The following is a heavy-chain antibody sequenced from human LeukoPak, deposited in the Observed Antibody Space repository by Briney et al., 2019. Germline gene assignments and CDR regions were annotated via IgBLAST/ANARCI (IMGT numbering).Heavy chain of an antibody. CDR2: MSYDGSNQ. V-gene: IGHV3-30*04. CDR1: GFTFRNYA. Sequence: HTGGSLRLSCVASGFTFRNYAMHWVRQAPGKGLEWVAVMSYDGSNQYYTDSVKGRFTISRDNSKNTLYLQMNSLRAEDTAVYYCVRDKQWLVRPGYYYYGMDVWGKGTTVTVSS. CDR3: VRDKQWLVRPGYYYYGMDV. D-gene: IGHD6-19*01. J-gene: IGHJ6*04.